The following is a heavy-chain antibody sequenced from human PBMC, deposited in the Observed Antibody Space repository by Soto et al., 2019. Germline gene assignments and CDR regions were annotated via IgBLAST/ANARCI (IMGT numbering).Heavy chain of an antibody. D-gene: IGHD3-3*01. CDR3: ARVRSNLFDY. CDR1: GDSISTFY. V-gene: IGHV4-59*01. CDR2: IHYSGST. Sequence: PSETLSLTCTVYGDSISTFYWSWIRQPPGKGLEWIGYIHYSGSTNYNPSLKSQVIISVDTSKNQFSLKLSSVTAADTAVYFCARVRSNLFDYWGQGTLVTVSS. J-gene: IGHJ4*02.